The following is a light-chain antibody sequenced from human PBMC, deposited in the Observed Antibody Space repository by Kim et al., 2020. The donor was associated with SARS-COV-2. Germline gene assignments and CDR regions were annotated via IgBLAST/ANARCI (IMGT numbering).Light chain of an antibody. V-gene: IGKV4-1*01. J-gene: IGKJ4*02. CDR2: WAS. CDR1: QSVLSSSNNKNY. CDR3: QQCYSIPLT. Sequence: DIVMTQSPDFLAVSLGERATINCKSSQSVLSSSNNKNYLAWYQQKPGQPPKLLIYWASTRESGVPDRFSGSGSGTDFTLTISSLQAEDEAVDYGQQCYSIPLTFGGGTKVDIK.